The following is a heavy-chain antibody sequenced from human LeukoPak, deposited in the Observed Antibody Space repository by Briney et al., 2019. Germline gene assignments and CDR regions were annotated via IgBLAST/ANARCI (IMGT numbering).Heavy chain of an antibody. CDR1: GGSISSGSYY. J-gene: IGHJ4*02. CDR2: IYTSGST. Sequence: PSQTLSLTCTVSGGSISSGSYYWSWIRQPAGKGLEWIGRIYTSGSTNYNPSLKSRVTISVDTSKNQFSLKLSSVTAADTAVYYCARWSGFFSPRYFDYWGQGTLVTVSS. CDR3: ARWSGFFSPRYFDY. V-gene: IGHV4-61*02. D-gene: IGHD3/OR15-3a*01.